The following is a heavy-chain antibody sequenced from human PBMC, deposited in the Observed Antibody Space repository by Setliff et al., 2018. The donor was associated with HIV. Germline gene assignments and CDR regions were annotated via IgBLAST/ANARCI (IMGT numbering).Heavy chain of an antibody. J-gene: IGHJ4*02. CDR1: GYSISSGYY. CDR2: IYHSGST. CDR3: ARDARWLQFPYFDY. D-gene: IGHD5-12*01. Sequence: SETLSLTCIVSGYSISSGYYWGWIRQPPGKGLEWIGTIYHSGSTYYNPSLKSRVTISVDTSKNQFSLNLSSVTAADTAVYYCARDARWLQFPYFDYWGQGTLVTVS. V-gene: IGHV4-38-2*02.